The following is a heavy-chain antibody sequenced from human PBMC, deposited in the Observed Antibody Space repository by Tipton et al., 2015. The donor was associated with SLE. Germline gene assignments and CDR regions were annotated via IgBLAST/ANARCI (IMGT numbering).Heavy chain of an antibody. J-gene: IGHJ3*02. CDR3: VKDKGSILVDTFDI. Sequence: SLRLSCAASGFTFDDYAMHWVRQVPGMGLEWVSGISWNSDGIGYVDSVKGRFTISRDNAKNSLYLQMNSLRPEDTALYYCVKDKGSILVDTFDIWGQGTMVTVSS. V-gene: IGHV3-9*01. CDR1: GFTFDDYA. CDR2: ISWNSDGI. D-gene: IGHD3-3*01.